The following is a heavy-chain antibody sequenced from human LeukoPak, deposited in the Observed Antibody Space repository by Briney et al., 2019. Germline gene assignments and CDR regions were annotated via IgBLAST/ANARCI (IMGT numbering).Heavy chain of an antibody. CDR1: GFSFTSSS. Sequence: EASVKVSCKTSGFSFTSSSVQWVRQARGQRLEWIGWIVVGSGKTEYAQKFQERVTITRDMSTSTAYMELSSLRSEDTALYYCAATDLSRTYYYASGTARWGQGTLVTVSS. V-gene: IGHV1-58*01. CDR2: IVVGSGKT. CDR3: AATDLSRTYYYASGTAR. D-gene: IGHD3-10*01. J-gene: IGHJ4*02.